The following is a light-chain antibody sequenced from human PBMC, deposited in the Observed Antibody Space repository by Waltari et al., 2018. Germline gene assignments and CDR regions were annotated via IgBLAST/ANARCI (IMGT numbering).Light chain of an antibody. CDR2: EVS. J-gene: IGLJ3*02. CDR1: SRDVGGYGQ. V-gene: IGLV2-14*01. CDR3: SSFTYTTTLV. Sequence: QSALTQPASVSGSLGQSITISCTGTSRDVGGYGQVSWYQQHPGKAPDLIIYEVSKRPSGVSDRCSGAKSGNTASLTISGLQADDEADFYCSSFTYTTTLVFGGGTKLTVL.